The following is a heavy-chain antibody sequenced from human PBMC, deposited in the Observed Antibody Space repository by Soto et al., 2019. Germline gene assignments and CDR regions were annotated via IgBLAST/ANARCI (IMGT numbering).Heavy chain of an antibody. CDR2: ISSSSSYI. CDR3: ATSTSCSSTSCYVSPHY. CDR1: GFTFSSYS. J-gene: IGHJ4*02. D-gene: IGHD2-2*01. Sequence: GGSLRLSCAASGFTFSSYSMNWVRQAPGKGLEWVSSISSSSSYIYYADSVKGRFTISRDNAKNSLYLQMNSLRAEDTAVYYCATSTSCSSTSCYVSPHYWGQGTLVPVSS. V-gene: IGHV3-21*01.